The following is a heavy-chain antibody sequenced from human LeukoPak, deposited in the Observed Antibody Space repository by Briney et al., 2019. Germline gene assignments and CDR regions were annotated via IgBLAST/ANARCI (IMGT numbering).Heavy chain of an antibody. CDR3: AGRGSGSYIDY. CDR1: GFTFSTYG. D-gene: IGHD3-10*01. Sequence: GGSLRLSCAASGFTFSTYGMSWVRQAPGKGLEWVSAISGSGGSTYYADSVKGRFTISRDNSKNTLHLQMNSLRAEDTAVYYCAGRGSGSYIDYWGQGTLVTVSS. J-gene: IGHJ4*02. CDR2: ISGSGGST. V-gene: IGHV3-23*01.